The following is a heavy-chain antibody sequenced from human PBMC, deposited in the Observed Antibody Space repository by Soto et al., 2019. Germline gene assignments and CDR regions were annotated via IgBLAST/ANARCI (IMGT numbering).Heavy chain of an antibody. J-gene: IGHJ6*03. Sequence: SETLSLTCTVSGGSISSGGYYWSWIRQHPGKGLEWIGYIYYSGSTYYNPSLKSRVTISVDTSKNQFSLKLSSVTAADTAVYYCARDHYGSHMDVWGKGTTVTVSS. D-gene: IGHD3-10*01. CDR2: IYYSGST. V-gene: IGHV4-31*03. CDR3: ARDHYGSHMDV. CDR1: GGSISSGGYY.